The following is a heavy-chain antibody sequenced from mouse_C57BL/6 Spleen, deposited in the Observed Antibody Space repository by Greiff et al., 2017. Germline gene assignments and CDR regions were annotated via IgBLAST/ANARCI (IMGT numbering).Heavy chain of an antibody. V-gene: IGHV8-8*01. J-gene: IGHJ4*01. CDR3: ARNSNYGGDYAMDY. Sequence: QVTLKVCGPGILQPSQTLSLTCSFSGFSLSTFGMGVGWIRQPSGKGLEWLAHIWWDDDKYYNPALKSRLTISKDTSKNQVFLKIANVDTADTATYYCARNSNYGGDYAMDYWGQGTSVTVSS. CDR1: GFSLSTFGMG. D-gene: IGHD2-5*01. CDR2: IWWDDDK.